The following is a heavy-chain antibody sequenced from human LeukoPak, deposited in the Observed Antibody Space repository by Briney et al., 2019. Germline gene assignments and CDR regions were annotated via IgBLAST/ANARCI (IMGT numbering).Heavy chain of an antibody. CDR1: GYTFTSYY. CDR3: ARDGNTMVRGVRDFDY. V-gene: IGHV1-46*01. J-gene: IGHJ4*02. D-gene: IGHD3-10*01. CDR2: INRSGGST. Sequence: ASVNVSCKVSGYTFTSYYMRWVRQAPGQELEWMGVINRSGGSTTYAQKLQGRVIMTRDTSTTTDYMAVTTLRSDDTAVYYGARDGNTMVRGVRDFDYWGQGTLVTVSS.